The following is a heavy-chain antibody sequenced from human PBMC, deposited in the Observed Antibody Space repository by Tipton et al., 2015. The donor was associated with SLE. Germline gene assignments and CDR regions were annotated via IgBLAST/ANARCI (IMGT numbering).Heavy chain of an antibody. Sequence: TLSLTCTVSGGSISSSSYYWGWIRQPPGKGLEWIGEINHSGSTNYNPSLKSRVTISLDTSKNQFSLKMSSVTAADTAVYYCASMRFGESLRYMDVWGKGTTVTVSS. V-gene: IGHV4-39*07. CDR3: ASMRFGESLRYMDV. D-gene: IGHD3-10*01. J-gene: IGHJ6*03. CDR2: INHSGST. CDR1: GGSISSSSYY.